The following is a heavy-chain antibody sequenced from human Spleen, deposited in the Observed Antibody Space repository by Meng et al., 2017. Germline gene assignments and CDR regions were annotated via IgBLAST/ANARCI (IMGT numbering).Heavy chain of an antibody. V-gene: IGHV1-2*06. CDR3: ARDSNGIGSALRT. CDR1: GYTFTDYY. CDR2: INPNSGGT. J-gene: IGHJ5*02. D-gene: IGHD2-15*01. Sequence: QVQVVQSGAEVKKPGASVKVSCKASGYTFTDYYMLWVRQAPGEGLEWMGQINPNSGGTNYAQTFQGRVTMTWDTSISTAYMELSRLRSDDTAVYYCARDSNGIGSALRTWGQGTLVTVSS.